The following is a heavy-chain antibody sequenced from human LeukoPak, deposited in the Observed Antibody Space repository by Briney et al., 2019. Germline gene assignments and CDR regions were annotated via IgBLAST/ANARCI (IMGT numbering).Heavy chain of an antibody. Sequence: ASVKVSCKASGYTFTDSYIHWVRQAPGQGLEWMGWMNPNSGNTGYAQKFQGRVTMTRNTSISTAYMELSSLRSEDTAVYYCARRSDNYDYVWGSYRYFGFDPWGQGTLVTVSS. J-gene: IGHJ5*02. V-gene: IGHV1-8*02. D-gene: IGHD3-16*02. CDR2: MNPNSGNT. CDR1: GYTFTDSY. CDR3: ARRSDNYDYVWGSYRYFGFDP.